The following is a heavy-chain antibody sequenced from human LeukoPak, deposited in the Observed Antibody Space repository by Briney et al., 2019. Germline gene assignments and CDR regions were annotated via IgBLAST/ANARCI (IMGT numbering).Heavy chain of an antibody. Sequence: PGGSLRLSCAASGFTFSSYGMSWVRQAPGKGLEWVAAISAGGDLTNYADSVKGRFTISRDSSKNMLYVQMNSLRAEDTAIYYCAKGLISSATYFSYSDYWGQGTLVTVSS. CDR3: AKGLISSATYFSYSDY. CDR2: ISAGGDLT. D-gene: IGHD1-26*01. V-gene: IGHV3-23*01. CDR1: GFTFSSYG. J-gene: IGHJ4*02.